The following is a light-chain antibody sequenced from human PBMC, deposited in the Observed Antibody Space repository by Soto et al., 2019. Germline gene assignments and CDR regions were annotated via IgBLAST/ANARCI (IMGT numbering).Light chain of an antibody. V-gene: IGLV2-23*01. Sequence: QSALTQPASVSGSPGQSITISCTGTSSDVGRFNLVSWYQQHPGKAPKTMIYEGSKRPSGVSNRFSGSKSGNTASLTISGLQAEYEADYYCCSYAGSSTWVFGGGTKVTVL. CDR1: SSDVGRFNL. CDR2: EGS. CDR3: CSYAGSSTWV. J-gene: IGLJ2*01.